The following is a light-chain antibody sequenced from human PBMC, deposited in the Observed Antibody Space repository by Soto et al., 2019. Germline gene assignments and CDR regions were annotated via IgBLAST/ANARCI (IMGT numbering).Light chain of an antibody. V-gene: IGLV2-23*02. J-gene: IGLJ3*02. CDR1: SSDVGSYNL. CDR3: CSYAGGQVGV. CDR2: EVT. Sequence: QSALTQPASVSGSPGQSITISCTGTSSDVGSYNLVSWYQQHPGEAPKLMIYEVTKRPSGVSTRFSGSKSGNTASLTISGLQTEDEAEYYGCSYAGGQVGVFGGGTKLTVL.